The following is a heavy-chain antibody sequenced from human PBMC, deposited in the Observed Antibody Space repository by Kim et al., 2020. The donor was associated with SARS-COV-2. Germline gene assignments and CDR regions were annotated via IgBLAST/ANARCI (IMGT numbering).Heavy chain of an antibody. Sequence: AYAASVKGRFTISRDDSKNTAYLQMNSLKTEDTAVYYCTSHYGSGIYYMDVWGKGTTVTVSS. J-gene: IGHJ6*03. CDR3: TSHYGSGIYYMDV. V-gene: IGHV3-73*01. D-gene: IGHD3-10*01.